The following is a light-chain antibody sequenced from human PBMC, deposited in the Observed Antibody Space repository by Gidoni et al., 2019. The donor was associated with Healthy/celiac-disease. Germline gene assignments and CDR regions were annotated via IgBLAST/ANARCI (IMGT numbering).Light chain of an antibody. V-gene: IGKV3-11*01. CDR2: DAS. CDR3: QQRSNWPPA. CDR1: QSVGSY. Sequence: EIVLTQSPATLSLSPGDRATLSCRASQSVGSYLAWYQQKPGQAPRLLFYDASNRATGIPARFSGSGSGTDFTLTISSLEPEDFAVYYCQQRSNWPPAFXQXTKVEIK. J-gene: IGKJ1*01.